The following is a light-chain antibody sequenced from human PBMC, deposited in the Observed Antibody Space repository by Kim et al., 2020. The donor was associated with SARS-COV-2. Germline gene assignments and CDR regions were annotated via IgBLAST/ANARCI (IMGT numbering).Light chain of an antibody. CDR3: VLDMGSGIWV. Sequence: GGTVTLTGGLGSGAISVSYYPSRDQQTPSQAPRTLIYSTNTRSSGVPERFSGSILGNKAALTITGAQADDESDYYCVLDMGSGIWVFGGGTQLTVL. V-gene: IGLV8-61*01. CDR1: SGAISVSYY. CDR2: STN. J-gene: IGLJ3*02.